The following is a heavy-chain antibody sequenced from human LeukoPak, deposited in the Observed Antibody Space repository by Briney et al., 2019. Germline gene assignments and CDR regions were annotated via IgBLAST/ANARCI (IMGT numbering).Heavy chain of an antibody. V-gene: IGHV1-2*02. Sequence: ASVKVSCKASGYTFTGYYMHWVRQAPGQGLEWMGWINPNSGGTNYAQKFQGRVTMTRDTSISTAYMGLSRLRSDDTAVYYCARDNSKDIVVERSNWFDPWGQGTLVTVSS. J-gene: IGHJ5*02. CDR2: INPNSGGT. CDR3: ARDNSKDIVVERSNWFDP. D-gene: IGHD2-2*01. CDR1: GYTFTGYY.